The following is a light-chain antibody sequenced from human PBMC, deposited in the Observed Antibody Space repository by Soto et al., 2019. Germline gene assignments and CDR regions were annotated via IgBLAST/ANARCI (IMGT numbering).Light chain of an antibody. CDR1: QSISSW. V-gene: IGKV1-5*03. Sequence: DIQITQSPSTLSASVGDRVTISCRASQSISSWLAWYQQKSGKAPKLLIYKASSLESGVPSRFSGRGSGTEFTLTISSLQPDDFATYYCQQYDSDWYTFGQGTKVDIK. CDR3: QQYDSDWYT. J-gene: IGKJ2*01. CDR2: KAS.